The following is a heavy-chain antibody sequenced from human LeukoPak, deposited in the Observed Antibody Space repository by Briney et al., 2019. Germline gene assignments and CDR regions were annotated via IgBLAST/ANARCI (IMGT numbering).Heavy chain of an antibody. J-gene: IGHJ6*03. Sequence: ASVKVSCKASGYTFTGYYMHWVRQAPGQGLEWMGWINPNSGGTNYAQKFQGRVTMTRDTSISTAYMELSRLRSDDTAVYYCAKDLLTVTAKDDMDVWGKGTTVIVSS. V-gene: IGHV1-2*02. CDR1: GYTFTGYY. D-gene: IGHD2-21*02. CDR2: INPNSGGT. CDR3: AKDLLTVTAKDDMDV.